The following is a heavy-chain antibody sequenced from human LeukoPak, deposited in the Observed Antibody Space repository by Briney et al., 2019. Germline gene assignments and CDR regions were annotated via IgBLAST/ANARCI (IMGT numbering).Heavy chain of an antibody. D-gene: IGHD3-9*01. CDR3: ARGGPDILTGSSSGDAFDI. V-gene: IGHV4-39*07. Sequence: SETLSLTCAVSGGSITTSSYYWGWIRQPPGKGLEWIGSIHYSGSTYYNPSLKSRVTMSVDTSKNQFSLRLSSVTAADTAVYYCARGGPDILTGSSSGDAFDIWGQGTMVTVSS. CDR1: GGSITTSSYY. J-gene: IGHJ3*02. CDR2: IHYSGST.